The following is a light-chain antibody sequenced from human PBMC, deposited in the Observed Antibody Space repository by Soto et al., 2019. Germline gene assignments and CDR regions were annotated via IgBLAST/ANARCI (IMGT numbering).Light chain of an antibody. CDR1: SSDIGDYNY. J-gene: IGLJ1*01. CDR3: CSYTRSGTLI. V-gene: IGLV2-14*01. CDR2: DVS. Sequence: QSALTQPSSVSVSPGQSITTSCVGTSSDIGDYNYVSWYQQHPGKVPKVIIYDVSNRPSGVSYRFSATKSGNTASLTISGLQAEDEADYYCCSYTRSGTLIFGTGTKVTVL.